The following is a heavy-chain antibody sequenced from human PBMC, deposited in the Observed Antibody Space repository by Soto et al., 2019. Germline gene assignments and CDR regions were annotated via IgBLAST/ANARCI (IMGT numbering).Heavy chain of an antibody. CDR1: GGMFSSYT. V-gene: IGHV1-69*04. J-gene: IGHJ6*03. Sequence: ASVKVSCRASGGMFSSYTISWVRQAPGQGLEWMGRIIPILGIANYAQTFQGRVTITADKSTSTAYMELSSLRSEDTAVYYCAGDRGGVAARGRDGLQFYYCVKVWGKGAT. CDR2: IIPILGIA. D-gene: IGHD6-6*01. CDR3: AGDRGGVAARGRDGLQFYYCVKV.